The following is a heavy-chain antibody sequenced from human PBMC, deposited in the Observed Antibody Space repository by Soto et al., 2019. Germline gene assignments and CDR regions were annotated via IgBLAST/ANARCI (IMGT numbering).Heavy chain of an antibody. Sequence: QVQLVQSGAEVKKPGSSVKVSCKASGGTFSSYTISWVRQAPGQGLEWMGRIIPILGIANYAQKFQGRVTITADKSTSTGYMALSSLRSEDTAVYYCARDPRQWVVGGRFDMDYYYMDVWGKGTTVTVSS. CDR1: GGTFSSYT. J-gene: IGHJ6*03. D-gene: IGHD6-19*01. V-gene: IGHV1-69*08. CDR2: IIPILGIA. CDR3: ARDPRQWVVGGRFDMDYYYMDV.